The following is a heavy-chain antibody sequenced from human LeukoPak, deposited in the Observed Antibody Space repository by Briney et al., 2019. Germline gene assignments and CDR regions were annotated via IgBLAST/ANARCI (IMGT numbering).Heavy chain of an antibody. D-gene: IGHD3-22*01. CDR3: ATTRYGHYYDSSGSLFDY. V-gene: IGHV1-24*01. CDR2: FDPEDGET. Sequence: ASVKVSCKVSGYTLTELSMHWVRQAPGKGLEWMGGFDPEDGETIYAQKFQGRVTMTEDTSTDTAYMELSSLRSEDTAVYYCATTRYGHYYDSSGSLFDYWGQGTLVTVSS. CDR1: GYTLTELS. J-gene: IGHJ4*02.